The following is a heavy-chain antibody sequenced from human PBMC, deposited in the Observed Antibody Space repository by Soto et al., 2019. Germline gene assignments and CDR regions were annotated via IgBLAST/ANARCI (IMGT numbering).Heavy chain of an antibody. CDR2: IYYSGST. Sequence: SETLSLTCTVSGGSISSSSYYWGWIRQPPGKGLEWIGSIYYSGSTYYNPSLKSRVTISVDTSKNQFSLKLSSVTAADTAVYYCARHVEGRAAAGPKAAFFDIWGQGTMVTVSS. D-gene: IGHD6-13*01. CDR1: GGSISSSSYY. J-gene: IGHJ3*02. CDR3: ARHVEGRAAAGPKAAFFDI. V-gene: IGHV4-39*01.